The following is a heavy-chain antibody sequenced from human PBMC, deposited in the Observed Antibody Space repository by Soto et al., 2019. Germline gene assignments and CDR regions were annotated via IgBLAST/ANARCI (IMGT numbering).Heavy chain of an antibody. J-gene: IGHJ4*02. Sequence: QVQLVESGGGVVQPGRSLRLSCAASGFTFSNYGMHWVRQAPGKGLEWVAVIWYDGSNKYYADSVKGRFTISRDNSKKTLYLQMNSLRAEDTAVYYCAKERGSSSYYFDYWGQGTLVTVSS. D-gene: IGHD6-13*01. V-gene: IGHV3-33*06. CDR3: AKERGSSSYYFDY. CDR1: GFTFSNYG. CDR2: IWYDGSNK.